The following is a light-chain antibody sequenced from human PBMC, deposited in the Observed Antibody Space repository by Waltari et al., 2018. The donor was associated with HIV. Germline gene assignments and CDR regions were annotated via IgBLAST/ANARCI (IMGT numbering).Light chain of an antibody. CDR2: SNN. V-gene: IGLV1-44*01. Sequence: QSVLTQPPSASGTPGQRVTISCSGSSSNIGSNTVNWYQQLPGTAPKLLIYSNNQRPSGVADRFSGSKSGTSASLAISGLQSEDEAEYHCATWDDSLNGYVFGTGTKVSVL. CDR3: ATWDDSLNGYV. CDR1: SSNIGSNT. J-gene: IGLJ1*01.